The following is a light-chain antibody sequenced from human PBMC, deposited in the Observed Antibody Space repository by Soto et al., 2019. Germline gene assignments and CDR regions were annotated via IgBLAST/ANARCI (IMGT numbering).Light chain of an antibody. J-gene: IGKJ2*01. CDR2: MRS. CDR1: QSLLDSNGYNY. V-gene: IGKV2-28*01. Sequence: DIVLTQSPLSLPVTPGEAASISCRSSQSLLDSNGYNYLDWYVQKPGQSPQLLIYMRSNRSSGVPDRVSGSGSGTDFTLKISRVEAEDVGVYYCMQSLETSYTFGQGTKLELK. CDR3: MQSLETSYT.